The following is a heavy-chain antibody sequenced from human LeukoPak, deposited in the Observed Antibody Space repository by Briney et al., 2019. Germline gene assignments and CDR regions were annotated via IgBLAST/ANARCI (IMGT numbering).Heavy chain of an antibody. Sequence: PGGSLRLSCAASGFIFSDYAMTWVRQIPGKGLEWVSSITGSGRGTQYGDSVKGRFTVSRDNSKNTLYLQMDSLRVEGTALYYCGMDPNGDYIGAFDFWGQGTLVTVSS. V-gene: IGHV3-23*01. CDR2: ITGSGRGT. CDR3: GMDPNGDYIGAFDF. J-gene: IGHJ3*01. D-gene: IGHD4-17*01. CDR1: GFIFSDYA.